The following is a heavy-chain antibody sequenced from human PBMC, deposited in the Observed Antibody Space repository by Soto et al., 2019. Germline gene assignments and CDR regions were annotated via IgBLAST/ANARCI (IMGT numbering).Heavy chain of an antibody. CDR3: ARDRVSYDFWSGPIPYGMDV. D-gene: IGHD3-3*01. Sequence: RPGGSLRLSCAASGFTFDDYGMSWVRQAPGKGLEWVSGINWNGGSTGYADSVKGRFTISRDNAKNSLYLQMNSLRAEDTALYYCARDRVSYDFWSGPIPYGMDVWGQGTTVTVSS. J-gene: IGHJ6*02. CDR2: INWNGGST. CDR1: GFTFDDYG. V-gene: IGHV3-20*04.